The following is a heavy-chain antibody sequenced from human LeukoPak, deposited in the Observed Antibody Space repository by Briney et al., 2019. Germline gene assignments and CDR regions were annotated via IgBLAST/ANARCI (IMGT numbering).Heavy chain of an antibody. CDR3: AREHRGSYMYYFDY. CDR1: GDSVSSNSAA. Sequence: SQTLSLTCGISGDSVSSNSAAWNWIRQSPSRGLEWLGRTYYSSKWYNEYAVSVKSRITINPDTSKNQFSLQLNSVTPEDTAVYYCAREHRGSYMYYFDYWGQGTLVTVSS. D-gene: IGHD1-26*01. J-gene: IGHJ4*02. V-gene: IGHV6-1*01. CDR2: TYYSSKWYN.